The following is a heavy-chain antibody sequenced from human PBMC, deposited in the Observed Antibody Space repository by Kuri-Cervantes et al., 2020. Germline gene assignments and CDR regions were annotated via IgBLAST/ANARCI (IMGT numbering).Heavy chain of an antibody. Sequence: GESLKISCAASGFTFSNFWMAWIRQAPGKGLEWVANINQDGSEKYYVDSVKGRFTISRDNAKNSLSLQMNSLRAEDTAVYYCARGHFWIHYPDYWGQGTLVTVSS. CDR2: INQDGSEK. V-gene: IGHV3-7*01. D-gene: IGHD3-3*02. CDR3: ARGHFWIHYPDY. J-gene: IGHJ4*02. CDR1: GFTFSNFW.